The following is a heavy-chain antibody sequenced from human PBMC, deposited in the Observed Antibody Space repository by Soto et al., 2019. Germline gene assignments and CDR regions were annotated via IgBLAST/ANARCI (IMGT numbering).Heavy chain of an antibody. CDR1: GYTFTSYG. Sequence: ASVKVSCKASGYTFTSYGISWVRQAPGQGLEWMGRIIANLGKANYAQKFQGRVTITTDKSTSTAYMELSSLRSEDTAVYYCARDSIGIAVAGTAPWYFDLWGRGTLVTVSS. CDR2: IIANLGKA. D-gene: IGHD6-19*01. J-gene: IGHJ2*01. CDR3: ARDSIGIAVAGTAPWYFDL. V-gene: IGHV1-69*04.